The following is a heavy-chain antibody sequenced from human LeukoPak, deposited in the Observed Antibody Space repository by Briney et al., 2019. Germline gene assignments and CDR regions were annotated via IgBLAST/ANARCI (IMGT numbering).Heavy chain of an antibody. J-gene: IGHJ4*02. CDR2: IYYSGST. V-gene: IGHV4-59*01. D-gene: IGHD6-13*01. CDR1: GGSISSYY. Sequence: SETLSLTCTVSGGSISSYYWSWIRQPPGKGLECIGYIYYSGSTNYNPSLKSRVTISVDTSKNQFPLKLSSVTAADTAVYYCARVSSSSWYLIDYWGQGTLVTVSS. CDR3: ARVSSSSWYLIDY.